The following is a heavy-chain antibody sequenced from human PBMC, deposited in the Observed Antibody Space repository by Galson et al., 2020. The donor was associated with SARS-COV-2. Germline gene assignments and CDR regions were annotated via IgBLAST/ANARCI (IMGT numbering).Heavy chain of an antibody. CDR1: GTMITDSW. J-gene: IGHJ3*02. V-gene: IGHV5-51*01. D-gene: IGHD1-1*01. Sequence: KIGASLKISCTGSGTMITDSWIGWLRQMPEEGQGWMGIIYPGDSDTRSSTSFEGQVTISADKSTPTAYPQWSSLKASDTAIYYCARRLTTFNTYDVFDIWGQGTMVAVSS. CDR2: IYPGDSDT. CDR3: ARRLTTFNTYDVFDI.